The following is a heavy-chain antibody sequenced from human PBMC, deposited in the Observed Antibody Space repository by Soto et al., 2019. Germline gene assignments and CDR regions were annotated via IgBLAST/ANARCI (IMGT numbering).Heavy chain of an antibody. Sequence: PEGSLRLSCAGSGFTFRRFAMRWVSQVPGKGLKWVSAISGSGQTKYYADSVKGRFTVSSDNSNNTLNMQMNSMRAEDTAVYYCTNDTRNAAIFGVVTRACGQ. J-gene: IGHJ5*02. V-gene: IGHV3-23*01. CDR2: ISGSGQTK. D-gene: IGHD3-3*01. CDR3: TNDTRNAAIFGVVTRA. CDR1: GFTFRRFA.